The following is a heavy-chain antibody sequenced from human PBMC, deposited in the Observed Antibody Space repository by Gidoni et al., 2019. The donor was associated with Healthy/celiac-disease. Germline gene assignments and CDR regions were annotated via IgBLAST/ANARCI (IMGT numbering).Heavy chain of an antibody. Sequence: QVQLQESGPGLVKPSETLSLTCTVSGASISSSPWSWIRQPPGKGLEWIGYIYYSGSTSYNPSLKNRVTISVDTSKNQITLKLRSVTAADTAVYYCARDAGYGDYAAGYFDLWGRGTLVTVSS. D-gene: IGHD4-17*01. V-gene: IGHV4-59*01. CDR2: IYYSGST. CDR3: ARDAGYGDYAAGYFDL. CDR1: GASISSSP. J-gene: IGHJ2*01.